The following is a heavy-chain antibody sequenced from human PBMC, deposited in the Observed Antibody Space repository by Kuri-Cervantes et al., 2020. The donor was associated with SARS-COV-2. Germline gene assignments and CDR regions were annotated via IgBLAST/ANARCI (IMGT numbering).Heavy chain of an antibody. CDR1: GGSISSSSYY. CDR3: ARVDV. V-gene: IGHV4-39*07. CDR2: IYYSGST. J-gene: IGHJ6*04. Sequence: SETLSLTCTVSGGSISSSSYYWGWVRQPPGKGLEWIGSIYYSGSTYYNPSLKSRVTISVDTSKNQFSLKLSSVTAADTAVYYCARVDVWGKGTTVTVSS.